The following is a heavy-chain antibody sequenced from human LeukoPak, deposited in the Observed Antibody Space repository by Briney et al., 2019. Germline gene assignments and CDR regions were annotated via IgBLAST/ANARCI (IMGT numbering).Heavy chain of an antibody. CDR3: ARIPYGSGSYDY. CDR2: IDWDDDK. CDR1: GFSLSTSGMC. D-gene: IGHD3-10*01. J-gene: IGHJ4*02. Sequence: RESGPALVKPTQTLTLTCTFSGFSLSTSGMCVSWIRQPPGKALGWLALIDWDDDKYYSTSLKTRLTISKDTSKNQVVLTMTNMDPVDTATYYCARIPYGSGSYDYWGQGTLVTVSS. V-gene: IGHV2-70*01.